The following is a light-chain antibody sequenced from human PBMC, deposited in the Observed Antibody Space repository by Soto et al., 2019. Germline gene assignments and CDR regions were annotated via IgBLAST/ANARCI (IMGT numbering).Light chain of an antibody. CDR2: GAS. V-gene: IGKV3-15*01. J-gene: IGKJ5*01. Sequence: EIVLTHSPATLSLSPGERATLSCRASQSVNGNLAWYQQRPGQAPRLLIYGASTRAFGIPARFSGSGSGTEFTLTISSLQSEDFAVYYCQQYNNWPPAITFGQGTRLEIK. CDR1: QSVNGN. CDR3: QQYNNWPPAIT.